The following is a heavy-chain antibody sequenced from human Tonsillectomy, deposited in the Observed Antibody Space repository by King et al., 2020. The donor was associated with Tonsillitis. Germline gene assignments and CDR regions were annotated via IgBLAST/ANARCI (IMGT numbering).Heavy chain of an antibody. J-gene: IGHJ6*03. D-gene: IGHD5/OR15-5a*01. CDR3: ARLECLYYYYLDV. Sequence: MQLQESGPGLVKPSETLSLTCTVSGGSISSSGHYWGWIRQPPGQGLEWIGSSYYSGSTYYNPSLKSRVTISVDTSKNQFSLKLTSVTAADTAVYYCARLECLYYYYLDVWGKGTTVTVSS. CDR2: SYYSGST. V-gene: IGHV4-39*01. CDR1: GGSISSSGHY.